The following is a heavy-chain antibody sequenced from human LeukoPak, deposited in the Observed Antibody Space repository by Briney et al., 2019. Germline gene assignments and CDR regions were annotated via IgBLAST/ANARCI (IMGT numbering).Heavy chain of an antibody. V-gene: IGHV1-2*02. Sequence: ASVKVSCKASGYTFTGYYMHWVRQAPGQGLEWMGWINPNSGGTNYAQKFQGRVTMTRDTSISTAYMELSRLRSDDTAVYYCARALRYFDWLLKDEASHLYFDYWGQGTLVTVSS. CDR1: GYTFTGYY. CDR2: INPNSGGT. J-gene: IGHJ4*02. CDR3: ARALRYFDWLLKDEASHLYFDY. D-gene: IGHD3-9*01.